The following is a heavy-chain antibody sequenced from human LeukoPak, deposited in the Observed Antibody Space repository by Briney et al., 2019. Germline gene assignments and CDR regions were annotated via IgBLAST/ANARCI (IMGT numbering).Heavy chain of an antibody. CDR1: GFTVSSNY. CDR2: IYSGGST. D-gene: IGHD3-10*01. J-gene: IGHJ5*02. Sequence: GGSLRLSCAASGFTVSSNYMSWVRQAPGKGLEWVSVIYSGGSTYYADSVKGRFTISRDNSKNTLYLQMNSLRAEDTAVYYCARDNPHYYGSGSYVVGSWFDPWGQGTLVTVSS. CDR3: ARDNPHYYGSGSYVVGSWFDP. V-gene: IGHV3-53*01.